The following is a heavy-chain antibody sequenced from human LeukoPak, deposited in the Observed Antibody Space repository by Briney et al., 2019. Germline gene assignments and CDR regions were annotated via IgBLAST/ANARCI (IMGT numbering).Heavy chain of an antibody. V-gene: IGHV3-7*01. CDR1: GFTFSNYW. CDR2: IKQDESEK. Sequence: GGSLRLSCADSGFTFSNYWMTWVRQAPGKGLEWVANIKQDESEKYYVDSVKGRFTISRDYAQNSLYLQMNSLRAEDTAVYYCAGGPQYAGSFAYWGQGTLVTVSS. D-gene: IGHD2-8*01. CDR3: AGGPQYAGSFAY. J-gene: IGHJ4*02.